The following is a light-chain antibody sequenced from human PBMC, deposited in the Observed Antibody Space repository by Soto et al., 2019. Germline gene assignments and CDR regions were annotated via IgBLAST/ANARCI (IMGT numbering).Light chain of an antibody. CDR2: GAS. J-gene: IGKJ1*01. CDR1: QAISNY. Sequence: DFQMTQSPSSLSASVGDRVTITCRASQAISNYLAWYQQKPGKVPKVLIYGASTLQSGVPSRFSGSRSGTDFTLTISSLQPEDVATYYCQKYNGAPRTFGQGTRVELK. V-gene: IGKV1-27*01. CDR3: QKYNGAPRT.